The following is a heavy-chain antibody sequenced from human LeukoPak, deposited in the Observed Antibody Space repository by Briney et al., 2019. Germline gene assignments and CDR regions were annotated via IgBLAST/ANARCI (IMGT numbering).Heavy chain of an antibody. V-gene: IGHV4-34*01. CDR2: INDSGST. CDR3: ARVAGYAFDI. Sequence: SETLSLTCAVYGGSFRGYYWSWIRQPPGKGLEWIGEINDSGSTNYNPSLKSRLTISVDTAKNQFSLKLSSVTAADTAVYYCARVAGYAFDIWGQGTMVTVSS. D-gene: IGHD6-19*01. CDR1: GGSFRGYY. J-gene: IGHJ3*02.